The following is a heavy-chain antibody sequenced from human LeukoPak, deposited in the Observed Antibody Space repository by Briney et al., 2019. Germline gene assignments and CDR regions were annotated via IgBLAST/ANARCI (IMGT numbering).Heavy chain of an antibody. Sequence: GGSLRLSCAASGFTFSSYSMNWVRQAPGKGLEWVSSISSSSSYIYYADSVKGRFTISGDNAKNSLYLQMNSLRAEDTAVYYCARSGIAVAGTYYFDYWGQGTLVTVSS. CDR1: GFTFSSYS. CDR3: ARSGIAVAGTYYFDY. CDR2: ISSSSSYI. V-gene: IGHV3-21*01. D-gene: IGHD6-19*01. J-gene: IGHJ4*02.